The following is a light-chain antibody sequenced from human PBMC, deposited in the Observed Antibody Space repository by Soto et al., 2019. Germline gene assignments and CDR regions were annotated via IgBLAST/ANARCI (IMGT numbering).Light chain of an antibody. CDR2: GVS. CDR1: QTGSNSY. J-gene: IGKJ1*01. CDR3: QHYGYPQWT. V-gene: IGKV3-20*01. Sequence: IVLTQSPGTLSLSPGERATLSCRASQTGSNSYLAWYQQKSGQAPRLLIYGVSTRATGIPDRFSGSGSGTEFALTISRLELEEFAVYICQHYGYPQWTFGPGTKVEIK.